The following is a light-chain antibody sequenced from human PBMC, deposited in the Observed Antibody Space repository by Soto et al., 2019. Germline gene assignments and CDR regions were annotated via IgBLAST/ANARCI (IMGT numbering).Light chain of an antibody. CDR1: SSDVGSYNR. V-gene: IGLV2-18*02. Sequence: SALTQPPSVSGSPGQSVTISCTGTSSDVGSYNRVSWYQQPPGTAPKLMIYEVSNRPSGVPDRFSGSKSGNTASLTISGLQAEDEADYYCSSYTSSSTVVFGGGTKVTVL. J-gene: IGLJ2*01. CDR2: EVS. CDR3: SSYTSSSTVV.